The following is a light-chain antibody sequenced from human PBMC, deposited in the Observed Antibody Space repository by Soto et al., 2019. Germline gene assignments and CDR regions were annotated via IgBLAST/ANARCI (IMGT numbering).Light chain of an antibody. CDR3: QQTYSIPWT. CDR1: QNIVNY. Sequence: DIQMTQSPSSLSGSVGDRVTISCRARQNIVNYLHWYQRKPGTAPRLLISRASTVRSGVPPRFSGSGSGSEFTLTISSLRPEDIGTYFCQQTYSIPWTFGPGTRVEI. J-gene: IGKJ1*01. CDR2: RAS. V-gene: IGKV1-39*01.